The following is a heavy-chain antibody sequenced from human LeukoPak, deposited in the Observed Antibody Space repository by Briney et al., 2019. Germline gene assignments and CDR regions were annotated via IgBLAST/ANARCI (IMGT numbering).Heavy chain of an antibody. V-gene: IGHV3-30*04. CDR1: GFTFSSYA. CDR2: ISYDGSNK. D-gene: IGHD6-13*01. J-gene: IGHJ4*02. Sequence: GGSLRLSCAASGFTFSSYAMHWVRQAPGKGLEWVAVISYDGSNKYYADSVKGRFTISRDNSKNTLYLQMDSLRAEDTAVYYCARDQGQQLVNYFDYWGQGTLVTVSS. CDR3: ARDQGQQLVNYFDY.